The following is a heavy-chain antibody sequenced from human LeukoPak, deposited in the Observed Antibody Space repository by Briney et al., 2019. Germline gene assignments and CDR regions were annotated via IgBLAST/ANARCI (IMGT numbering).Heavy chain of an antibody. Sequence: ASVKVSCKASGYTFTSYDINWVRQATGQGLEWMGWMNPTSGNTAYAQKFQGRVTMTRNTSISTAYMELSSLRSEDTAVYYCARVLSEYDFWSGYYTGWGYYYYYGMDVWGQGTTVTVSS. D-gene: IGHD3-3*01. J-gene: IGHJ6*02. CDR1: GYTFTSYD. CDR2: MNPTSGNT. CDR3: ARVLSEYDFWSGYYTGWGYYYYYGMDV. V-gene: IGHV1-8*01.